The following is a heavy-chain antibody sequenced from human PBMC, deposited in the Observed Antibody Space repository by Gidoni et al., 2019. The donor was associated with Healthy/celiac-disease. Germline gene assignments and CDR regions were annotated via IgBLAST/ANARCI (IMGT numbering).Heavy chain of an antibody. Sequence: EVQLVESGGGLVQPGGSLRLSCAASGFTFSSYEMNWVRQAPGKGLEWVSYISSSGSPIYYAVSVKGRFTISRDNAKNSLYLQMNSLRAEDTAVYYCARGRMSSSWYWGNWFDPWGQGTLVTVSS. CDR1: GFTFSSYE. CDR2: ISSSGSPI. D-gene: IGHD6-13*01. CDR3: ARGRMSSSWYWGNWFDP. J-gene: IGHJ5*02. V-gene: IGHV3-48*03.